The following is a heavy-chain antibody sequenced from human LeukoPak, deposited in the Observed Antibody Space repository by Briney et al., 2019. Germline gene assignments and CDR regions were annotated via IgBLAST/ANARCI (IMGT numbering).Heavy chain of an antibody. J-gene: IGHJ4*02. CDR1: GYTFTSYG. CDR3: ARDDSDDYGDYGFDY. Sequence: ASVKVSCKASGYTFTSYGISWVRQAPGQGLEWMGCISAYNGNTNYAQKLQGRVTMTTDTSTSTAYMELRSLRSDDKAVYYCARDDSDDYGDYGFDYWGQGTLVTVSS. V-gene: IGHV1-18*01. D-gene: IGHD4-17*01. CDR2: ISAYNGNT.